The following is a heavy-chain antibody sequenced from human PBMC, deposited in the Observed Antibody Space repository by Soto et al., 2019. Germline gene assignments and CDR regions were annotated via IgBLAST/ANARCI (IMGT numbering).Heavy chain of an antibody. Sequence: ASVKVSCKASGYSFTSYGINWVRQAPGQGLEWMGWINAYNGIPNYAQKFQGRVTMTTDTSTTTAYMELRSLRSGDTAVYYCARDSGSRSGYSHYWGRGTLVTVYS. D-gene: IGHD3-3*01. J-gene: IGHJ4*02. V-gene: IGHV1-18*04. CDR2: INAYNGIP. CDR1: GYSFTSYG. CDR3: ARDSGSRSGYSHY.